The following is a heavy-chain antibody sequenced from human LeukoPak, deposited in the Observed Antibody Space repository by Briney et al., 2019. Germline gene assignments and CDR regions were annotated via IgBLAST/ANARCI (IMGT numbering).Heavy chain of an antibody. Sequence: SETLSLTCAVYGGSFSGYYWSWIRQPPGKGLEWIGEINHSGSTNYNPSLKSRVTISVDTSKNQFSLKLSSVTAADTAVYYCARVLVAGNTGYYMDVWGKGITVTVSS. D-gene: IGHD6-19*01. CDR3: ARVLVAGNTGYYMDV. V-gene: IGHV4-34*01. CDR2: INHSGST. J-gene: IGHJ6*03. CDR1: GGSFSGYY.